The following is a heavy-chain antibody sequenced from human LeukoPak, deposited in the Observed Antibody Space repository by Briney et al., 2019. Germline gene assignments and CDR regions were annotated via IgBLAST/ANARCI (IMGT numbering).Heavy chain of an antibody. CDR3: ARGIIIGMVRGVPIDY. J-gene: IGHJ4*02. D-gene: IGHD3-10*01. V-gene: IGHV4-34*01. Sequence: PSETLSLACAVYGGSFSGYYWSWIRQPPGKGLEWIGEINHSGSTNYNPSLKSRVTISVDTSKNQFSLKLSSVTAADTAVYYCARGIIIGMVRGVPIDYWGQGTLVTVSS. CDR2: INHSGST. CDR1: GGSFSGYY.